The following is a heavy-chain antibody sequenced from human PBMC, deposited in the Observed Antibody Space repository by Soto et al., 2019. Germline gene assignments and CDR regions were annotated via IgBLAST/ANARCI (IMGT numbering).Heavy chain of an antibody. Sequence: GGSLRLSCAASGFTFSSYSMNWVRQAPGKGLEWVSSISSSSSYIYYADSVKGRFTITRDNAKNSLYLQMNSLRAEDTAVYYCARDPSTDNYDFWSGYHDAFDIWGQGTMVTVSS. J-gene: IGHJ3*02. CDR1: GFTFSSYS. CDR2: ISSSSSYI. D-gene: IGHD3-3*01. CDR3: ARDPSTDNYDFWSGYHDAFDI. V-gene: IGHV3-21*01.